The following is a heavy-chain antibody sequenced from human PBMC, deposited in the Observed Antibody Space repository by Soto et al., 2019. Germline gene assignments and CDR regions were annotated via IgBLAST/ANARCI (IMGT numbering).Heavy chain of an antibody. J-gene: IGHJ5*02. D-gene: IGHD5-18*01. CDR3: AHPWGTGLVTDKLDP. V-gene: IGHV3-23*01. Sequence: EVQLLESGGGLVQPGGSLRLSCAASGFIFSSYAMTWVRQVPGKGLEWVSSISGSGGSTYYADSVNRFTISRDNSKNTRYLQMNSLSPEDTAVYYCAHPWGTGLVTDKLDPGGQGPLVTVSS. CDR2: ISGSGGST. CDR1: GFIFSSYA.